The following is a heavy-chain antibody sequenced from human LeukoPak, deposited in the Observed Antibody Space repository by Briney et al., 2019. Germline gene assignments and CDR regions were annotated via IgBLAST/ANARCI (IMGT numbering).Heavy chain of an antibody. CDR1: GFTFSNYW. Sequence: GGSLRLSCAASGFTFSNYWMHWVRQAPGKGLVWVSRIKGDGSHTVYADSVKGRFTISRDNAKNTLFLQTRSLRVEDTAVYYCVRDWDHFDFDSWGQGTLVTVSS. CDR3: VRDWDHFDFDS. D-gene: IGHD1-26*01. J-gene: IGHJ5*01. CDR2: IKGDGSHT. V-gene: IGHV3-74*01.